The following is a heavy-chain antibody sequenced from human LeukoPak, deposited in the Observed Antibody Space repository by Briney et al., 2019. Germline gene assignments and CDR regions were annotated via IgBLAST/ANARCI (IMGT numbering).Heavy chain of an antibody. Sequence: SETLSLTCAVYGGSFSGYYWSWIRQPPGKGLEWIGEINHSGSTNYNPSLKSRVTISVDTSKNQFSLRLSSVTAADTAVYYCARHRPAYSRPRGWFDPWGQGTLVTVSS. CDR1: GGSFSGYY. CDR2: INHSGST. V-gene: IGHV4-34*01. J-gene: IGHJ5*02. CDR3: ARHRPAYSRPRGWFDP. D-gene: IGHD6-13*01.